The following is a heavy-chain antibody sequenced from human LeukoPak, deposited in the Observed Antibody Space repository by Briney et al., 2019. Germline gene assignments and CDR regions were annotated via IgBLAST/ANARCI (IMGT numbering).Heavy chain of an antibody. D-gene: IGHD2-21*01. CDR3: AKGSYFYSSDY. Sequence: GGSLRLSCAASGFTFSSYEMNWVRQAPGKGLEWVSYISGSGSTMYYADSVKGRFTISRDDAKNSLYLQMNSLRAEDTAVYYCAKGSYFYSSDYWGQGTLVTVSS. CDR1: GFTFSSYE. CDR2: ISGSGSTM. V-gene: IGHV3-48*03. J-gene: IGHJ4*02.